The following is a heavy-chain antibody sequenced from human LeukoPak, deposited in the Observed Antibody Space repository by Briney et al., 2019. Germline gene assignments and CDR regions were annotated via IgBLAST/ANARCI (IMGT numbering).Heavy chain of an antibody. V-gene: IGHV3-74*01. CDR3: AREDYYDSSGYSV. CDR1: GFTFSSYW. D-gene: IGHD3-22*01. J-gene: IGHJ4*02. CDR2: INTDGRST. Sequence: GGSLRLSCAASGFTFSSYWMHWVRHAPGKGLGWVSRINTDGRSTIYADSVKGRFTISRDHPKNTLYLQMNSLRAEDTAVYYCAREDYYDSSGYSVWGQGTLVTVSS.